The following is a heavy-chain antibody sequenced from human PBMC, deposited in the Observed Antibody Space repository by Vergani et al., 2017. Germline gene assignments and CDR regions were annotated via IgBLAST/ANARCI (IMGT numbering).Heavy chain of an antibody. CDR3: ARHAYYYDSSGYYYYFDY. J-gene: IGHJ4*02. CDR1: GGSISSSSYY. CDR2: IYYSGST. Sequence: QLQLQESGPGLVKPSETLSLTCTVSGGSISSSSYYWGWIRQPPWKGLGWIGSIYYSGSTYYNLSLKSRVTISVDTSKNQFSLKLSSVTAADTAVYYCARHAYYYDSSGYYYYFDYWGQGTLVTVSS. V-gene: IGHV4-39*01. D-gene: IGHD3-22*01.